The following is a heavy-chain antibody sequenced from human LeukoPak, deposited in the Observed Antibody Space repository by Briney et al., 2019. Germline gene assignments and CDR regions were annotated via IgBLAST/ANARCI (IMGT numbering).Heavy chain of an antibody. CDR3: ARVRFGERNAFDI. J-gene: IGHJ3*02. Sequence: ASVKVSCKASGYTFTSYDINWVRQATGQGLEWMGWMNPNSGNTGYAQKFQGRVTITRDTSASTAYMELSSLRSEDTAVYYCARVRFGERNAFDIWGQGTMVTVS. D-gene: IGHD3-10*01. CDR2: MNPNSGNT. CDR1: GYTFTSYD. V-gene: IGHV1-8*03.